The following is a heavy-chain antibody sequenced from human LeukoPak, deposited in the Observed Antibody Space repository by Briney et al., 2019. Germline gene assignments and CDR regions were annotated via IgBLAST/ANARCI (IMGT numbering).Heavy chain of an antibody. Sequence: GGSLRLSCAASGFTFSSYAMHWVRQAPGKGLEWVAVISYDGSNKYYADSVKGRFTISRDNSKNTLYLQMNSLRAEDTAVYYCARKAVYSGYELFDYWGQGTLVTVSS. D-gene: IGHD5-12*01. J-gene: IGHJ4*02. V-gene: IGHV3-30-3*01. CDR2: ISYDGSNK. CDR1: GFTFSSYA. CDR3: ARKAVYSGYELFDY.